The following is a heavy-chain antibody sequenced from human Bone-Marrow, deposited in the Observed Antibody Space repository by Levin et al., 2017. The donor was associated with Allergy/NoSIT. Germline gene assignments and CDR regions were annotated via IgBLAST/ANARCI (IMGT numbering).Heavy chain of an antibody. CDR1: GFTFSSYG. V-gene: IGHV3-30*18. Sequence: PGGSLRLSCAASGFTFSSYGMHWVRQAPGKGLEWVAVISYDGSNKYYADSVKGRFTISRDNSKNTLYLQMNSLRAEDTAVYYCAKVGGSYCISTSCYRDGMDVWGQGTTVTVSS. D-gene: IGHD2-2*01. CDR2: ISYDGSNK. J-gene: IGHJ6*02. CDR3: AKVGGSYCISTSCYRDGMDV.